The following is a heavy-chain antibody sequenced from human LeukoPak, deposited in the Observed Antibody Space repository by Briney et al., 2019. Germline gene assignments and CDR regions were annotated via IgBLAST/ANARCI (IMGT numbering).Heavy chain of an antibody. CDR3: ARASLLGYCSSTSCYLIAFDI. CDR2: INHSGST. V-gene: IGHV4-34*01. D-gene: IGHD2-2*01. J-gene: IGHJ3*02. CDR1: GGSFSGYY. Sequence: SETLSLTCAVYGGSFSGYYWSWIRQPPGKGLEWIGEINHSGSTNYNPSLKSRVTISVDTSKNQFSLKLSSVTAADTAAYYCARASLLGYCSSTSCYLIAFDIWGQGTMVTVSS.